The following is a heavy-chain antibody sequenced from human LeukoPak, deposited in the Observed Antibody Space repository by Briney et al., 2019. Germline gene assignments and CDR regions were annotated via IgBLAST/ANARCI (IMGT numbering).Heavy chain of an antibody. J-gene: IGHJ5*02. Sequence: GRSLRLSCAASGFTFSSYGMHWVRQAPGKGLEWVAVISYDGSNKYYADSVKGRFTISRDNSKNTLYLQMNSLRAEDTAVYYCAKQPYHYDFWSGYSMNWFDPWGQGTLVTVSS. CDR3: AKQPYHYDFWSGYSMNWFDP. CDR2: ISYDGSNK. D-gene: IGHD3-3*01. V-gene: IGHV3-30*18. CDR1: GFTFSSYG.